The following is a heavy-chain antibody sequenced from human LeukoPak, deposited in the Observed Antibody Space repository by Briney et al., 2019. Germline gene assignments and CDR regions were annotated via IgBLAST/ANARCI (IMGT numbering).Heavy chain of an antibody. Sequence: ASVKVSCKVSGYTLTELSMHWVRQAPGKGLEWMGGFDPEDGETIYAQKFQGRVTMTEDTSTDTAYMELSSLRSEDTAVYYCATDLGSSGYYKNFDYWAREPWSPSPQ. J-gene: IGHJ4*02. CDR3: ATDLGSSGYYKNFDY. V-gene: IGHV1-24*01. D-gene: IGHD3-22*01. CDR1: GYTLTELS. CDR2: FDPEDGET.